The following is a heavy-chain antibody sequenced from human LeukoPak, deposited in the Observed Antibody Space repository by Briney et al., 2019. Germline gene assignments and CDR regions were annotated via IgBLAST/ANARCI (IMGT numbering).Heavy chain of an antibody. J-gene: IGHJ4*02. V-gene: IGHV4-59*08. D-gene: IGHD4-17*01. Sequence: SETLSLTCTVSGVSISSYYWSWIRQPPGKGLEWIAYIYYSGSTNYNPSLKSRVTISADTSKNQFSLKLNSVTAADTAVYYCARHVDYDPFFDYWGQGILVTVSS. CDR2: IYYSGST. CDR1: GVSISSYY. CDR3: ARHVDYDPFFDY.